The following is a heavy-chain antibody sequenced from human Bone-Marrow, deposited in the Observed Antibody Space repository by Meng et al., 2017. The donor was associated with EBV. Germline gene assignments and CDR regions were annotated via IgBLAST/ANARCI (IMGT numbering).Heavy chain of an antibody. D-gene: IGHD3-10*01. Sequence: QLVQSGVEGKRLGSAGRVSWTAAGVKFRHIAIGWWRQAPGQGRGWMGAIVPIVGKSNYAERFNDRVIITADEFTSTAYLELSSLTCEDTAVYYCARGSKQGFDYWGQGTLVTVSS. J-gene: IGHJ4*02. CDR1: GVKFRHIA. CDR2: IVPIVGKS. CDR3: ARGSKQGFDY. V-gene: IGHV1-69*01.